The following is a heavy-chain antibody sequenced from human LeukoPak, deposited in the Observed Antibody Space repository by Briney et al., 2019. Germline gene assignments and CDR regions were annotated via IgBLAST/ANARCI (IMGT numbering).Heavy chain of an antibody. CDR1: GYSFTNYW. CDR3: ARSRAAEYFYYYMDV. V-gene: IGHV5-51*01. J-gene: IGHJ6*03. CDR2: IYPGDSDT. D-gene: IGHD2-2*01. Sequence: GESLKISCKGSGYSFTNYWIAWVRQMPGKGLEWMGIIYPGDSDTRYSPSFQGQVTISADKSISTAYLQWSSLKASDTAMYYCARSRAAEYFYYYMDVWGKGTTVTVSS.